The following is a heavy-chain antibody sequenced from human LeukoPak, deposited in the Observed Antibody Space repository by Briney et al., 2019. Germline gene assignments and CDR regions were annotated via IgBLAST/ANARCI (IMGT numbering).Heavy chain of an antibody. D-gene: IGHD6-19*01. CDR3: ARQWLING. CDR1: GFTFGDYG. V-gene: IGHV3-23*01. CDR2: ISESGGTT. J-gene: IGHJ4*02. Sequence: GGSLRLSCAASGFTFGDYGMSWVRQAPGKGLEWVSSISESGGTTDYADSVKGRFTISRDNSKNTLYLQMNSLRAEDTAVYYCARQWLINGWGQGILVTVSS.